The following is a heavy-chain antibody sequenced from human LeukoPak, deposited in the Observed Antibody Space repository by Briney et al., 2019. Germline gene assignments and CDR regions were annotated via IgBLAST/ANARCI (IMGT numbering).Heavy chain of an antibody. V-gene: IGHV4-39*07. CDR1: GGSISSSSYY. CDR2: IYYSGST. D-gene: IGHD6-6*01. J-gene: IGHJ4*02. CDR3: ARELKRSIAARTGY. Sequence: KPSETLSLTCTVSGGSISSSSYYWGWIRQPPGKGLEWIGSIYYSGSTYYNPSLKSRVTISVDTSKNQFSLKLSSVTAADTAVYYCARELKRSIAARTGYWRQGTLVTVSS.